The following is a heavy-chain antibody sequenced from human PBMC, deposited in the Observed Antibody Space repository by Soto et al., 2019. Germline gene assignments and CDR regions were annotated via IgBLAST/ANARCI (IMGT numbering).Heavy chain of an antibody. CDR3: AKYYMVTRSPFDY. J-gene: IGHJ4*02. CDR1: GFTFSSYA. CDR2: ITSTGDRA. Sequence: GGSLRLSCAASGFTFSSYAMSWVRQAPGKGLEWVSSITSTGDRAYYADSVKGRFTVSRDNSKNTLYLQMNSLRAEDTAVYYCAKYYMVTRSPFDYWGQGTLVTVSS. V-gene: IGHV3-23*01. D-gene: IGHD5-18*01.